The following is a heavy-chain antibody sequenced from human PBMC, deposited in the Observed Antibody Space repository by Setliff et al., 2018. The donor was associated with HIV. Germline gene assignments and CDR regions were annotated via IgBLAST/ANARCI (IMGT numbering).Heavy chain of an antibody. CDR2: IYTSGST. CDR3: ARLAASIAARRRFDY. V-gene: IGHV4-4*08. D-gene: IGHD6-6*01. CDR1: GGSISSHY. Sequence: SETLSLTCTVSGGSISSHYWSWIRQPPGKGLEWIGHIYTSGSTNYNPSLKSRVTISVDTSKNQYSLKLSSVTAADTAVYYCARLAASIAARRRFDYWGQGTLVTVSS. J-gene: IGHJ4*02.